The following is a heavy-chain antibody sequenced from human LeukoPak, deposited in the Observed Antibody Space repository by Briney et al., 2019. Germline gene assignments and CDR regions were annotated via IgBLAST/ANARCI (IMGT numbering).Heavy chain of an antibody. D-gene: IGHD3-22*01. CDR2: IQFDGSFY. V-gene: IGHV3-30*03. CDR3: ARDKYYYDSSGFAGAGYYYYMDV. Sequence: GGSLRLSCSASGFLFSSFGMHWVRQAPGKGLEWVALIQFDGSFYDYAESVRGRFTISRDNSKNTLYLQMNSLRAEDTAVYYCARDKYYYDSSGFAGAGYYYYMDVWGKGTTVTVSS. CDR1: GFLFSSFG. J-gene: IGHJ6*03.